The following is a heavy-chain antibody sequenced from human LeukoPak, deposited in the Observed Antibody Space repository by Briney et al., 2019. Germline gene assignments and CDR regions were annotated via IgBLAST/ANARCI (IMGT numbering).Heavy chain of an antibody. D-gene: IGHD3-10*01. CDR1: GFTFSSYS. Sequence: PGGSLRLSCAASGFTFSSYSMNWVRQAPGKGLEWVSSISSSSSYIYYADSVKGRFTISRDNAKNPLYLQMNSLRAEDTAVYYCARDALRYGSGEDYWGQGTLVTVSS. J-gene: IGHJ4*02. CDR3: ARDALRYGSGEDY. V-gene: IGHV3-21*01. CDR2: ISSSSSYI.